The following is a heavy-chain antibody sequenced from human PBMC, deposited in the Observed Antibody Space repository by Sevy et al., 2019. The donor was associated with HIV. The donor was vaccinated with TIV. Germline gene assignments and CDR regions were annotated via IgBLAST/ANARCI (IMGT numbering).Heavy chain of an antibody. CDR2: IYDSGST. CDR3: ASKKWLVGFGMFDKYYFDY. Sequence: SETLSLTCTVSGGSISSYYWSWIRQPPGKGLEWIGYIYDSGSTNYNPSLKSRVTISVDTSKNQFSLKLSSVTAADTAVYYCASKKWLVGFGMFDKYYFDYWGQGTLVTVSS. CDR1: GGSISSYY. V-gene: IGHV4-59*01. D-gene: IGHD6-19*01. J-gene: IGHJ4*02.